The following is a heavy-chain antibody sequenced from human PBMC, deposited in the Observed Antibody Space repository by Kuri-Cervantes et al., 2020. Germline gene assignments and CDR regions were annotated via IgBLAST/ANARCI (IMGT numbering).Heavy chain of an antibody. CDR1: GFTFSSYG. Sequence: GESLKISCAASGFTFSSYGMHWVRQAPGKGLEWVAVISYDGSNKYYADSVKGRFTISRDNSKNTLYLQMNSLRAEDTAVYYCARRYYDSSGYYLDDYWGQGTPVTVSS. D-gene: IGHD3-22*01. CDR3: ARRYYDSSGYYLDDY. CDR2: ISYDGSNK. J-gene: IGHJ4*02. V-gene: IGHV3-30*03.